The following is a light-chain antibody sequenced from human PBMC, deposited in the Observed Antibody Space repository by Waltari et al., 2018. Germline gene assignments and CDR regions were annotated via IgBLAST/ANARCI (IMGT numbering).Light chain of an antibody. V-gene: IGKV1-39*01. Sequence: DIEMTQSPSSLSASVGDRVPITCRASQSISSYLNWYQQKPGKAPKLLIYDASSLQSGVPSRFSGSGSGTDFTLTISSLQPEDFATYYCQQSYSTPYTFGQGTKLEI. CDR3: QQSYSTPYT. CDR2: DAS. CDR1: QSISSY. J-gene: IGKJ2*01.